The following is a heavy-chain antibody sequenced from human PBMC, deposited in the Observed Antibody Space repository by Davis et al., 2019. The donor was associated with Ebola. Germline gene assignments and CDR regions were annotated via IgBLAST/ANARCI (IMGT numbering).Heavy chain of an antibody. V-gene: IGHV3-33*08. J-gene: IGHJ4*02. CDR2: IWYDGSNK. D-gene: IGHD3-10*01. CDR1: GFTFSSYG. CDR3: ARVASRFGDPDY. Sequence: GESLKISCLASGFTFSSYGMHWVRQAPGKGLEWVAVIWYDGSNKYYADSVKGRFTISRDNSKNTLYLQMNSLRAEDTAVYYCARVASRFGDPDYWGQGTLVTVSS.